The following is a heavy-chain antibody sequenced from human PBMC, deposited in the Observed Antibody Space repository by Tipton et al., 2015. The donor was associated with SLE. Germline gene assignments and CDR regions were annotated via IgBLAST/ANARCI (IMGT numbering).Heavy chain of an antibody. CDR3: ARAGFRELQN. CDR1: GYTLSGHY. D-gene: IGHD3-10*01. V-gene: IGHV1-2*02. J-gene: IGHJ4*02. CDR2: ISPNSGGT. Sequence: QSGAEVKKPGASVKVSCKASGYTLSGHYMHWVRQAPGQGLEWMGWISPNSGGTNYARKFQGRVTMTRNTSISTAYMELSSLRSEDTAVYYCARAGFRELQNWGQGTLVTVSS.